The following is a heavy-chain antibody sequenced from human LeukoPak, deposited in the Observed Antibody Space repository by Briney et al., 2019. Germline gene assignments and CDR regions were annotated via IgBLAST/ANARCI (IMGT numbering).Heavy chain of an antibody. Sequence: GGSLRLSCAASGFTFSSYAMSWVRQAPGKGLEWVSAISGSGGSTYYADSVKGRFTIYRENSQNTLYLQMNSLRPEGTPVYNCAKEGRGAPFYPWGQGTLVTVSP. D-gene: IGHD3-10*01. CDR2: ISGSGGST. J-gene: IGHJ5*02. CDR1: GFTFSSYA. CDR3: AKEGRGAPFYP. V-gene: IGHV3-23*01.